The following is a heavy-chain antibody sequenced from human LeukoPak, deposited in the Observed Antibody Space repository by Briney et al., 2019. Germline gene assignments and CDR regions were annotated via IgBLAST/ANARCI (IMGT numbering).Heavy chain of an antibody. Sequence: GGSLRLSCAASGFTFSSYGMHWVRQAPGKGLEWVAVISYDGSNKYYADSVKGRFTISRDNSKNTLYLQMNSLRAEDTAVYYCAKDLGGYDPLYYYYYGMDVWGQGTTVTVSS. D-gene: IGHD5-12*01. J-gene: IGHJ6*02. V-gene: IGHV3-30*18. CDR1: GFTFSSYG. CDR2: ISYDGSNK. CDR3: AKDLGGYDPLYYYYYGMDV.